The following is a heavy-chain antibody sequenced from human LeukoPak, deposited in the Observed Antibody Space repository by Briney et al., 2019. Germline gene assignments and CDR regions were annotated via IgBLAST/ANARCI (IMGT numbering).Heavy chain of an antibody. V-gene: IGHV4-59*01. CDR3: ARDYTMTHSFDV. J-gene: IGHJ3*01. D-gene: IGHD3-22*01. CDR2: IYSTGST. CDR1: GGSMSDYY. Sequence: PSETLSLTCTVSGGSMSDYYWTWIRQPSGKGLEWIGYIYSTGSTNYNPSLKSRVTISLDTSKNQFSLKLSSVTAADTALYYCARDYTMTHSFDVWGQGTLVTVSS.